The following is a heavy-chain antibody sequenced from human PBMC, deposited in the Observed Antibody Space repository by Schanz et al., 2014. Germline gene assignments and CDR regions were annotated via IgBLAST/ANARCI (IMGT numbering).Heavy chain of an antibody. Sequence: ASVFTFRSYAMHWVRQAPGKGLEWVAVIWYDRSHKYYADSVKGRFTIDRDNSEKTMSLQMNTPLDATMSLYRCAWVLLMDRWCSSDLIDV. D-gene: IGHD2-21*01. J-gene: IGHJ3*01. V-gene: IGHV3-30*07. CDR1: VFTFRSYA. CDR3: AWVLLMDRWCSSDLIDV. CDR2: IWYDRSHK.